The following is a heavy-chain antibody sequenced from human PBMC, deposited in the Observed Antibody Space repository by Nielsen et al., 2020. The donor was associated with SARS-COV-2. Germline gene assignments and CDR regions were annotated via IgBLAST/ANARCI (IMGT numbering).Heavy chain of an antibody. CDR2: FDPEDGET. D-gene: IGHD6-13*01. V-gene: IGHV1-24*01. CDR1: GYTLTELS. CDR3: ATGQAAAGPRHYYGMDV. Sequence: GESLKVSCKVSGYTLTELSMHWVRQAPGKGLEWMGGFDPEDGETIYAQKFQGRVTMTEDTSTDTAYMELSSLRSEDTAVYYCATGQAAAGPRHYYGMDVWGQGTTVTVSS. J-gene: IGHJ6*02.